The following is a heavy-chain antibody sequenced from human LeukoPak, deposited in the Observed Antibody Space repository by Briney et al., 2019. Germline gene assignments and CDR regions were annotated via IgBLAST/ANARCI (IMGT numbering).Heavy chain of an antibody. J-gene: IGHJ4*02. CDR3: ARDINNYYDSSGYYEGDY. D-gene: IGHD3-22*01. CDR2: ISSSSSYI. CDR1: GFTFSSYS. V-gene: IGHV3-21*01. Sequence: GGSLRLSCAASGFTFSSYSMNWVRQAPGKGLEWVSSISSSSSYIYYADSVKGRFTISRDNAKDSLYLQMNSLRAEDTAVYYCARDINNYYDSSGYYEGDYWGQGTLVTVSS.